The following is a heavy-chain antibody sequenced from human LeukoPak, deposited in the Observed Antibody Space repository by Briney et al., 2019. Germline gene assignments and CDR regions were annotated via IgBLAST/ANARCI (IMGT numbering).Heavy chain of an antibody. CDR3: ARDQVYYYGMDV. V-gene: IGHV4-31*03. J-gene: IGHJ6*02. CDR1: GGSISSGGYY. CDR2: IYYSGST. Sequence: SQTLSLTCIVSGGSISSGGYYWSWIRQHPGKGLEWIGYIYYSGSTYYNPSFKSRVTISVDTSKNQFSLKLSSVTAADTAVYYCARDQVYYYGMDVWGQGTTVTVSS.